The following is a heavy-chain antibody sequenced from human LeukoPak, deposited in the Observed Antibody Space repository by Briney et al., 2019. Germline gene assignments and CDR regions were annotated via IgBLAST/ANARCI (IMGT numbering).Heavy chain of an antibody. V-gene: IGHV1-8*01. CDR2: MNPNSGNT. CDR1: GYTFTSYD. CDR3: ASLGCSSTSCYSGNWFDP. Sequence: GASVKVSCKASGYTFTSYDINWVRQATGQGLEWMGWMNPNSGNTGYAQKFQGRVTMTRNTSISTAYMELSGLRSEDTAVYYCASLGCSSTSCYSGNWFDPWGQGTLVTVSS. D-gene: IGHD2-2*01. J-gene: IGHJ5*02.